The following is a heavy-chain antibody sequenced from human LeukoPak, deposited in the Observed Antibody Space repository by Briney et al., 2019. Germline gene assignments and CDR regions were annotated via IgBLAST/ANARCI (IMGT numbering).Heavy chain of an antibody. CDR2: IYPGDSDT. D-gene: IGHD2-15*01. CDR1: GYSFTKYW. J-gene: IGHJ6*02. CDR3: AILGYCSGGSCYSSYYYYYGMDV. V-gene: IGHV5-51*01. Sequence: GESLKISSKASGYSFTKYWIGWVRQMPGKGLEWMGIIYPGDSDTRYSPSFQGQVTISADKSISTAYLQWSSLKAPDTAMYYCAILGYCSGGSCYSSYYYYYGMDVWGQGTTVTVSS.